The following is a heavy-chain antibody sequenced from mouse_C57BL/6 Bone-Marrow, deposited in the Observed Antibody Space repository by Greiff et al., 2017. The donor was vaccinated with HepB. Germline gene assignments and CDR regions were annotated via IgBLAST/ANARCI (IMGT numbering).Heavy chain of an antibody. D-gene: IGHD1-1*01. Sequence: QVHVKQPGAELVKPGASVKLSCKASGYTFTSYWMHWVKQRPGQGLEWIGMIHPNSGSTNYNEKFKSKATLTVDKSSSTAYMQLSSLTSEDSAVYYCARGATVVADYWYFDVWGTGTTVTVSS. J-gene: IGHJ1*03. CDR1: GYTFTSYW. CDR2: IHPNSGST. V-gene: IGHV1-64*01. CDR3: ARGATVVADYWYFDV.